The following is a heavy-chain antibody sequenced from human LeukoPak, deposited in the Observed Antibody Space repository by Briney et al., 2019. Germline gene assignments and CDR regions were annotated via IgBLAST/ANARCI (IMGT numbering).Heavy chain of an antibody. CDR3: AREDSSGYPGL. V-gene: IGHV4-34*01. Sequence: SETLSLTCAVYGGSFSGYYWSWIRQPPGKGLEWIGEINHSGSINYTPSLKSRVTISVDTSKNQFSLKLSSVTAADTAVYYCAREDSSGYPGLWGQGTLVTVSS. J-gene: IGHJ4*02. CDR1: GGSFSGYY. CDR2: INHSGSI. D-gene: IGHD3-22*01.